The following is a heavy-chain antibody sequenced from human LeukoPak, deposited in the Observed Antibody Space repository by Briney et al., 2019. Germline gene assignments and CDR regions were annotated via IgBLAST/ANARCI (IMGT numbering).Heavy chain of an antibody. Sequence: SETLSLTCTVSGGSISSYYWSWIRQPPGKGLEWIGYIYYSGSTNYNPSLKSRVTISVDTSKNQSSLKLTSVTAADTAVYYCARARGATIFQSAFDIWGQGTMVTVSS. D-gene: IGHD5-24*01. CDR2: IYYSGST. V-gene: IGHV4-59*01. CDR1: GGSISSYY. CDR3: ARARGATIFQSAFDI. J-gene: IGHJ3*02.